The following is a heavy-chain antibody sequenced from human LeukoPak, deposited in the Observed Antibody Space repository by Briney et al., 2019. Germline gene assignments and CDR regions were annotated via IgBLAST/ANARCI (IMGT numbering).Heavy chain of an antibody. D-gene: IGHD3-22*01. CDR2: ISAYNGNT. J-gene: IGHJ4*02. V-gene: IGHV1-18*01. CDR1: GYTFTSYV. CDR3: ARAHSWSSGYYCDY. Sequence: ASVKVSCKASGYTFTSYVISWVRQAPGQGLEWMGWISAYNGNTNYVQKLRGRVTMTTDTSTSTAYMELRSLRSDDTAVYYCARAHSWSSGYYCDYWGQGTLVTVSS.